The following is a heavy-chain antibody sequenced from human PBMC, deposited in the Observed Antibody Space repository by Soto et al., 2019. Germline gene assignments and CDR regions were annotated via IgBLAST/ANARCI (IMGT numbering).Heavy chain of an antibody. Sequence: SETLSLTCTVSGGSISSDYYWSWIRQPPGKGLEWIGYIYNSGSTYYNPSLKSRVTISVDTSKNQFSLKLSSVTAADTAVYYCAGRYGYSFDYWGQGTLVTVSS. D-gene: IGHD1-1*01. CDR3: AGRYGYSFDY. CDR1: GGSISSDYY. CDR2: IYNSGST. J-gene: IGHJ4*02. V-gene: IGHV4-30-4*01.